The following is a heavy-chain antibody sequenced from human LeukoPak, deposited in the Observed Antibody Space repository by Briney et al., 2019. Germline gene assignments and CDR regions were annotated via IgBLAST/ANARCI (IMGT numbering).Heavy chain of an antibody. V-gene: IGHV1-2*02. D-gene: IGHD5-12*01. J-gene: IGHJ3*02. CDR1: GGTFSSYA. CDR2: INPNSGGT. Sequence: GASVKVSCKASGGTFSSYALSWVRQAPGQGLEWMGWINPNSGGTNYAQKFQGRVTMTRDTSISTAYMELSRLRSDDTAVYYCATIKWLDDAFDIWGQGTMVTVSS. CDR3: ATIKWLDDAFDI.